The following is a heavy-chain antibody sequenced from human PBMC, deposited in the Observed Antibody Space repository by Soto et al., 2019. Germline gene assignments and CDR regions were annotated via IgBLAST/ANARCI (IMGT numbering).Heavy chain of an antibody. Sequence: GESLKISCKASGYIFTTYWIEWVRQMPGKGLEWMGIIYPGDSDTRYSPPFQGQVTISADKSISTAYMELSSLRSEDTAVYYCAAGGGPSVYYGMDVWGQGTTVTVSS. V-gene: IGHV5-51*01. D-gene: IGHD2-15*01. J-gene: IGHJ6*02. CDR3: AAGGGPSVYYGMDV. CDR2: IYPGDSDT. CDR1: GYIFTTYW.